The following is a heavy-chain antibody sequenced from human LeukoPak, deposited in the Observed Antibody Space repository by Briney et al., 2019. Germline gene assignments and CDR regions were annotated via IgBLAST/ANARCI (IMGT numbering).Heavy chain of an antibody. CDR2: IIAYNGNT. CDR1: GYTFTSYR. J-gene: IGHJ4*02. Sequence: ASVKVSCKASGYTFTSYRISWVRQAPGQGLEWMGWIIAYNGNTNYAQKLQGRVTMTTDTSTSTAYMELRSLRSDDTAVYYCARDSVVVVAASLIDFDYWGQGTLVTVSS. CDR3: ARDSVVVVAASLIDFDY. V-gene: IGHV1-18*01. D-gene: IGHD2-15*01.